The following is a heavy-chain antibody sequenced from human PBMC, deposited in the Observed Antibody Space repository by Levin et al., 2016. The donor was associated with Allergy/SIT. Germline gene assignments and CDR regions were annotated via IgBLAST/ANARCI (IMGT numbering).Heavy chain of an antibody. Sequence: GSLRLSCSVSGGSISRYYWSWIRQPPGKGLEWIGYITDSGRVNYNPSFKSRVTISRDTFKNHFSLNLTSVTAADTAVYYCARSGTFTFFEVVLMHYYGLDVWGQGTTVTVSS. D-gene: IGHD3-3*01. J-gene: IGHJ6*02. CDR1: GGSISRYY. CDR2: ITDSGRV. CDR3: ARSGTFTFFEVVLMHYYGLDV. V-gene: IGHV4-59*01.